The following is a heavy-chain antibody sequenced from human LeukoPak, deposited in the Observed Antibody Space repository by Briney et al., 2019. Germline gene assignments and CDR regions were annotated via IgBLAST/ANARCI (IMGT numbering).Heavy chain of an antibody. CDR3: ARDLVVGTGPAGIHGRWFDP. Sequence: ASVKVSCKVSGYTLTVLSMHWVRQAPGQGLAWMGGIIPIFGTANYAQKFQGRVTITTDESTSTAYMELSSLRSEDTAVYYCARDLVVGTGPAGIHGRWFDPWGQGTLVTVSS. J-gene: IGHJ5*02. CDR1: GYTLTVLS. D-gene: IGHD2-2*01. CDR2: IIPIFGTA. V-gene: IGHV1-69*05.